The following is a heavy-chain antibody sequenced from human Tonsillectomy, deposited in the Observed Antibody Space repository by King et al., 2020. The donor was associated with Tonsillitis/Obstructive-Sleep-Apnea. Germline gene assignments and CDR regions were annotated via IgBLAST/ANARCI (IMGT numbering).Heavy chain of an antibody. CDR1: GGSISSYY. V-gene: IGHV4-59*08. Sequence: VQLQESGPGLVKPSETLSLTCTVSGGSISSYYWSWIRQPPGKGLEWIGYIYYSGSTNYNPSLKSRVTISVDTSKNQLSLKLSSVTAADTAVYYCARLGGSYANDAFDIWGQGTMVTVSS. CDR3: ARLGGSYANDAFDI. D-gene: IGHD1-26*01. CDR2: IYYSGST. J-gene: IGHJ3*02.